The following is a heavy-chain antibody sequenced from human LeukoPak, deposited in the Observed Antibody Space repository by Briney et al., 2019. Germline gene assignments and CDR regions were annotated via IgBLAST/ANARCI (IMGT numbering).Heavy chain of an antibody. CDR2: VTPNSGGT. J-gene: IGHJ6*03. CDR3: ARTYYDILTGNYYYYMDV. CDR1: GYTFTGYY. Sequence: GASVKVSCKASGYTFTGYYMHWVRQAPGQGLEWMGWVTPNSGGTNYAQKLQGRVTMTRDTSISTAYMELSRLRSDDTAVYYCARTYYDILTGNYYYYMDVWGKGTTVTVSS. V-gene: IGHV1-2*02. D-gene: IGHD3-9*01.